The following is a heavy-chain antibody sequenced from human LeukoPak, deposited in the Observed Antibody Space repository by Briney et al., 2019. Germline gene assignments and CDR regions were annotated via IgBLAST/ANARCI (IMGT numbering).Heavy chain of an antibody. CDR3: ARAGATLTTHFDI. V-gene: IGHV1-2*02. CDR1: GYTFSGHY. CDR2: IKSDSGGT. D-gene: IGHD4-17*01. Sequence: ASVKVSCKASGYTFSGHYVHWVRQAPGQGLEWMGWIKSDSGGTHCVQNLQGRVTMTTDTSTSTAYMELNSLTSDDTAIYYCARAGATLTTHFDIWGQGTLVTISS. J-gene: IGHJ4*02.